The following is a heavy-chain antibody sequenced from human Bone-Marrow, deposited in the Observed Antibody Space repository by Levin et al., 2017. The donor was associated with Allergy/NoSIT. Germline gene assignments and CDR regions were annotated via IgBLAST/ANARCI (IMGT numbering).Heavy chain of an antibody. J-gene: IGHJ2*01. CDR3: ARDSPLYYDILTGYSRGGYFDL. D-gene: IGHD3-9*01. CDR2: ISHDANNK. V-gene: IGHV3-30-3*01. CDR1: GFTFSGHA. Sequence: LSLPCAASGFTFSGHAMHWVRQAPGKGLEGVAIISHDANNKYYADSVKGRFTVTRDNSKNTLYLQMNSLRAEDTAVYYCARDSPLYYDILTGYSRGGYFDLWGRGTLVTVSS.